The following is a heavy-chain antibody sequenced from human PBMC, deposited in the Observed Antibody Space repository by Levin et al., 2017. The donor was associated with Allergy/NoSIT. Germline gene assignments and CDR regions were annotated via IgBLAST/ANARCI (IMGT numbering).Heavy chain of an antibody. J-gene: IGHJ6*02. CDR3: AKDKYGSEYGMDV. V-gene: IGHV3-9*01. CDR2: ISWNSGSI. D-gene: IGHD1-26*01. CDR1: GFTFDDYA. Sequence: PGGSLRLSCAASGFTFDDYAMHWVRQAPGKGLEWVSGISWNSGSIGYADSVKGRFTISRDNAKNSLYLQMNSLRAEDTALYYCAKDKYGSEYGMDVWGQGTTVTVSS.